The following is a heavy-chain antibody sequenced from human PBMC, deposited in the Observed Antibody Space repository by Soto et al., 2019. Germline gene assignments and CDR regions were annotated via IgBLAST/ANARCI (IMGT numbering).Heavy chain of an antibody. V-gene: IGHV1-18*01. CDR2: ISGYNGNT. CDR1: DHTFTYYV. CDR3: AATCGHYFGLDV. Sequence: QVQLLQSGGEVKKPGASVKVSCNSSDHTFTYYVSNWGRRAPGQGLEWMGWISGYNGNTKYAQKFQDRVTMSADTSTRTAYMEMRSLTSDDTAVYCCAATCGHYFGLDVWGQGTTVTVSS. D-gene: IGHD2-21*01. J-gene: IGHJ6*02.